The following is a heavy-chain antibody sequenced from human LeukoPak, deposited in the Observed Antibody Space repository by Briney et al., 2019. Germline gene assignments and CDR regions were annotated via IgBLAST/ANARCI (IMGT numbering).Heavy chain of an antibody. CDR2: IKSKTDGGTT. V-gene: IGHV3-15*01. J-gene: IGHJ6*02. CDR3: ARDLDYYGMDV. Sequence: GGSLRLSCAASGFTFSNAWMSWVRQAPGKGLEWVGRIKSKTDGGTTDYAAPVKGRFTISRDDSKNTLYLQMNSLKTEDTAVYYCARDLDYYGMDVWGQGTTVTVSS. CDR1: GFTFSNAW.